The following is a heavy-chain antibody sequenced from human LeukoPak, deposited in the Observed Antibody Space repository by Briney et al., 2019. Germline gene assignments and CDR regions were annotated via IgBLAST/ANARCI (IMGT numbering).Heavy chain of an antibody. CDR1: GGTFNNYI. V-gene: IGHV1-69*04. CDR2: IILILDIA. J-gene: IGHJ4*02. Sequence: GASVKVTCKTSGGTFNNYIISWVRQAPGQGLEWVGTIILILDIANYAQKLQGRVAITADTSTSTAYMELSALGSEDTGVYFCAREPEGLTTESHWGQGTLVTVSS. D-gene: IGHD3/OR15-3a*01. CDR3: AREPEGLTTESH.